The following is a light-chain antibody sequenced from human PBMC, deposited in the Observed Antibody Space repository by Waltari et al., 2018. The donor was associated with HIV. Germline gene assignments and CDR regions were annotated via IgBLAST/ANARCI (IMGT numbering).Light chain of an antibody. CDR3: QAWDSSAVV. CDR1: KLGDKY. V-gene: IGLV3-1*01. J-gene: IGLJ2*01. CDR2: QDN. Sequence: SYELTQPPSVSVSPGQPASITCSGDKLGDKYASWYQQKPGQSPVLVIYQDNKRPSGIPDRFSGSNSGNTATLIISGAQAMDEADYFCQAWDSSAVVFGGGTKLTVL.